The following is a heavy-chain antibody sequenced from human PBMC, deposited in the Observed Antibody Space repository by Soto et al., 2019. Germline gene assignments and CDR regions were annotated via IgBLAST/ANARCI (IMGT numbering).Heavy chain of an antibody. D-gene: IGHD3-3*01. CDR2: ISGSGGST. J-gene: IGHJ3*02. Sequence: GGSLRLSCAASGLTFSSYAMSWVRQAPGKGLEWVSAISGSGGSTYYADSVKGRFTISRDNSKNTLYLQMNSLRAEDTAVYYCARGFYSRNDAFDIWGQGTMVTVSS. CDR1: GLTFSSYA. CDR3: ARGFYSRNDAFDI. V-gene: IGHV3-23*01.